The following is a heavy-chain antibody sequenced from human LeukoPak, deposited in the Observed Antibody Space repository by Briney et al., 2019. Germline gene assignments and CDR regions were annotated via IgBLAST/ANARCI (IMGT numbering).Heavy chain of an antibody. CDR2: IYYSGST. CDR1: GGSISSGDYY. Sequence: SETLSLTRTVSGGSISSGDYYWSWIRQPPGKGLEWIGYIYYSGSTYYNPSLKSRVTISVDTSKNQFSLKLSSVTAADTAVYYCAREGEVGASDYWGQGTLVTVSS. D-gene: IGHD1-26*01. CDR3: AREGEVGASDY. V-gene: IGHV4-30-4*08. J-gene: IGHJ4*02.